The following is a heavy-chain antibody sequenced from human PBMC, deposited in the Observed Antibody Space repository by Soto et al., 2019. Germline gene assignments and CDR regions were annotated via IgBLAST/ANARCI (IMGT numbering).Heavy chain of an antibody. CDR2: IIPILGIA. CDR1: GGTFSSYT. D-gene: IGHD6-13*01. J-gene: IGHJ1*01. V-gene: IGHV1-69*02. Sequence: KVSCKASGGTFSSYTISWVRQAPGQGLEWMGRIIPILGIANYAQKFQGRVTITADKSTSTAYMELSSLRSEDTAVYYCAAPPYSSSWYDFSGYFQHWGQGTLVTVSS. CDR3: AAPPYSSSWYDFSGYFQH.